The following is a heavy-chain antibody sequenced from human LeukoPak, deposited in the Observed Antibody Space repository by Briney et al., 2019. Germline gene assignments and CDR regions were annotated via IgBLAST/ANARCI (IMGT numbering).Heavy chain of an antibody. J-gene: IGHJ4*02. V-gene: IGHV4-59*08. Sequence: SETLSLTCAVSGGSISTYHWSWIRQPPGKGLECIGYISYSGSTNYNPSLKSRVTISVDTSKSQFSLKLSSVTAADTAVYYCARHLDDYGSGSYEYWGQGTLVTVSS. CDR1: GGSISTYH. CDR3: ARHLDDYGSGSYEY. D-gene: IGHD3-10*01. CDR2: ISYSGST.